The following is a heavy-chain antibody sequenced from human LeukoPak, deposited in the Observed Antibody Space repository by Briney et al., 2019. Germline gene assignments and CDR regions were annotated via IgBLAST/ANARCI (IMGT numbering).Heavy chain of an antibody. Sequence: GGSLRLSCAASGFSFSTYGMHWVRQAPGKGLEWVAVVSSDGSIDYYADSVRGRLTVSRDNSKNTLYLQVNSLRVEDTAVYYCARDSGGWHYFDYWGQGTLVTVSS. D-gene: IGHD6-19*01. V-gene: IGHV3-30*03. CDR3: ARDSGGWHYFDY. CDR2: VSSDGSID. CDR1: GFSFSTYG. J-gene: IGHJ4*02.